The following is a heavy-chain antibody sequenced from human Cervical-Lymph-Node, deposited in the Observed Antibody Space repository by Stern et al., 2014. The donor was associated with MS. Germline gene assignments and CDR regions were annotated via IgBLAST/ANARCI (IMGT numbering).Heavy chain of an antibody. CDR2: ISSSSSYI. CDR1: GFTFSSYS. Sequence: VQLVESGGGLVKPGGSLRLSCAASGFTFSSYSMNWVRQAPGKGLEWVSSISSSSSYIYYADSVKGRFTISRDNAKNSLYLQMNSLRAEDTAVYYCARDLSVHDSTAHVDWGQGTLVTVSS. D-gene: IGHD1-1*01. CDR3: ARDLSVHDSTAHVD. V-gene: IGHV3-21*01. J-gene: IGHJ4*02.